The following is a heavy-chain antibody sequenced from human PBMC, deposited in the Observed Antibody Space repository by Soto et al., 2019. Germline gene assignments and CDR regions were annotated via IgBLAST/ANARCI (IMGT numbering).Heavy chain of an antibody. V-gene: IGHV1-2*02. Sequence: QVQLVQSGAEVKKPGASVKVSCKASGYTFTGYYMHWVRQAPGQGLEWMGWINPNSGGTNYAQKFQGRVTMTRDTSIITAYMELSRLRSDDTAVYYCASYEFGELRLGGMDVWGQGTTVTVSS. D-gene: IGHD3-10*01. J-gene: IGHJ6*02. CDR2: INPNSGGT. CDR1: GYTFTGYY. CDR3: ASYEFGELRLGGMDV.